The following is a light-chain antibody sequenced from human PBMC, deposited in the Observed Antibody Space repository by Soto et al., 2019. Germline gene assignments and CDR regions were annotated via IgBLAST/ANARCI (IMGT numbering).Light chain of an antibody. CDR3: QHRYNWPRT. Sequence: EILLTQSPSTLSLSPGERATLSCRTSQSISNCLAWYQQKPGKAPRLLIYNVSSRATGIPARFSASGPGTEFTLTISSLEPEDFAVYYCQHRYNWPRTFGEGTKVDIK. CDR2: NVS. V-gene: IGKV3D-11*02. J-gene: IGKJ4*01. CDR1: QSISNC.